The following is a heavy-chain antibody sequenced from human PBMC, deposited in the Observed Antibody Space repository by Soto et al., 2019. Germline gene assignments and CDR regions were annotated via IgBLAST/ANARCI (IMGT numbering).Heavy chain of an antibody. D-gene: IGHD3-3*01. J-gene: IGHJ6*02. CDR3: ARGPDFRITIFGVVIIPRVKRNYYGMDV. Sequence: PGGSLRLSCAASGFTFSDHYMDWVRQAAGKGLEWVARTRNKANSYTTEYAASVKGRFTISRDNSKNTLYLQMNSLRAEDTAVYYCARGPDFRITIFGVVIIPRVKRNYYGMDVWGQGTTVTVSS. CDR1: GFTFSDHY. V-gene: IGHV3-72*01. CDR2: TRNKANSYTT.